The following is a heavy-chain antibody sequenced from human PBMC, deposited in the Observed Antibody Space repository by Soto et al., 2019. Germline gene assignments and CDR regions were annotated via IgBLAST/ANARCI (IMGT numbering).Heavy chain of an antibody. CDR1: GLTVSSNY. CDR2: TYPGGGT. J-gene: IGHJ6*02. CDR3: ARDPLSLECSGSLDV. V-gene: IGHV3-53*01. D-gene: IGHD3-3*01. Sequence: GGSLRLSCAASGLTVSSNYMTWVRQAPGKGLEWVSVTYPGGGTYYADSVKGRFTMSRDDSKNTVFLRMDSLRPGDTAVYYCARDPLSLECSGSLDVWGQGTTVTVSS.